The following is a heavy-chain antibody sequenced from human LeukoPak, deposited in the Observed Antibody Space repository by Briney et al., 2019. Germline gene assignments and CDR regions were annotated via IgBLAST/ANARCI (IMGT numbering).Heavy chain of an antibody. CDR3: ARDYYDFWSGYYNGYYYGMDV. CDR1: GFTFSSYE. Sequence: GGSLRLSCAASGFTFSSYEMNWVRQAPGKGLEWVSYISSSGSTIYYADSVKGRFTISRDNAKNSLYLQMNSLRAEDTAVYYCARDYYDFWSGYYNGYYYGMDVRGQGTTVTVSS. CDR2: ISSSGSTI. J-gene: IGHJ6*02. V-gene: IGHV3-48*03. D-gene: IGHD3-3*01.